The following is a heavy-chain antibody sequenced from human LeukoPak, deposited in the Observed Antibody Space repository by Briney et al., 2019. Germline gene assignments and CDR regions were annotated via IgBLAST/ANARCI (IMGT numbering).Heavy chain of an antibody. Sequence: PGGSLRLSCAASGFTFSSYGMNWVRQAPGKGLEWVSSISSSSSYIYYADSVKGRFTISRDNAKNSLYLQMNSLRAEDTAVYYCARHLSPRYCSGGSCYADSFHWGQGTLVTVSS. CDR3: ARHLSPRYCSGGSCYADSFH. CDR2: ISSSSSYI. CDR1: GFTFSSYG. J-gene: IGHJ4*02. D-gene: IGHD2-15*01. V-gene: IGHV3-21*01.